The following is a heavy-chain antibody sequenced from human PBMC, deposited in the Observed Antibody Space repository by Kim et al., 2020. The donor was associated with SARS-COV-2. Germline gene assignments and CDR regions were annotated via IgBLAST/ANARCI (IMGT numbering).Heavy chain of an antibody. CDR1: GGSISSGSYY. J-gene: IGHJ5*02. CDR2: IYTSGST. CDR3: ARDGLLWFGESPGGGFDP. V-gene: IGHV4-61*02. D-gene: IGHD3-10*01. Sequence: SETLSLTCTVSGGSISSGSYYWSWIRQPAGKGLEWIGRIYTSGSTNYNSSLKSRVTISVDTSKNQFSLKLSSVTAADTAVYYCARDGLLWFGESPGGGFDPWGQGTLVTVAS.